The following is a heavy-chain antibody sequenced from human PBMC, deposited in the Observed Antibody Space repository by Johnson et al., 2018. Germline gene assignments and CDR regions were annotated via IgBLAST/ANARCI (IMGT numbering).Heavy chain of an antibody. CDR3: AKGGEWFGEVLAFDI. V-gene: IGHV3-30*18. Sequence: QVQLVQSGGGVVQPGRSLRLSCAASGFTFSSYGMHWVRQAPGKGLEWVAVISYDGSNKYYADSVKGRFTISRANSKNTLLLQMTRLRAEDTAVYYCAKGGEWFGEVLAFDIWGQGTMGTVSS. CDR1: GFTFSSYG. CDR2: ISYDGSNK. J-gene: IGHJ3*02. D-gene: IGHD3-10*01.